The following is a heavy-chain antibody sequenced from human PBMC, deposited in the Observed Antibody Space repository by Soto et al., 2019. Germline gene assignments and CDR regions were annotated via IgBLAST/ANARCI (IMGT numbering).Heavy chain of an antibody. CDR1: GFKFYNSA. CDR2: LCGETT. J-gene: IGHJ4*01. V-gene: IGHV3-23*01. D-gene: IGHD2-15*01. Sequence: PGGSLRLSCAASGFKFYNSAMSWVRQAPGKNPEWVSVLCGETTYYADSVKGRFTISRDTSKNMLYLQMDSLRAEDTAIYYCAKRGIEGCYSWIYIWVHGT. CDR3: AKRGIEGCYSWIYI.